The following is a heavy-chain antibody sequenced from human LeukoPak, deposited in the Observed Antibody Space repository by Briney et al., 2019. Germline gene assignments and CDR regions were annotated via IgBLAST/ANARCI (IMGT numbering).Heavy chain of an antibody. D-gene: IGHD3-10*01. CDR3: AARKVRGVWFYLDY. CDR2: IYDDNT. Sequence: GVSLRLSCAASGFTVSAYAMAWVRQAPGKGLEWVSTIYDDNTYYADSVKGRFAISTDNSKNTLYLQMNSLRVEDTAVYFCAARKVRGVWFYLDYWGQGTLVTVSS. J-gene: IGHJ4*02. CDR1: GFTVSAYA. V-gene: IGHV3-23*01.